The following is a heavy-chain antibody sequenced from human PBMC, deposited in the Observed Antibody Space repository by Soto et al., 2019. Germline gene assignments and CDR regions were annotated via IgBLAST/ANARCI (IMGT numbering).Heavy chain of an antibody. V-gene: IGHV1-18*01. D-gene: IGHD3-10*01. CDR3: ARGVGSGTYYNQYNWFDP. Sequence: ASVKGSCKASGYTFTSYGISWVRQAPGQGLEWMGWINTYNGNTNHAQKLQGRVTMTTDTSTSTAYMELRSLRSDDTAVYYCARGVGSGTYYNQYNWFDPWGQGTLVTVSS. J-gene: IGHJ5*02. CDR1: GYTFTSYG. CDR2: INTYNGNT.